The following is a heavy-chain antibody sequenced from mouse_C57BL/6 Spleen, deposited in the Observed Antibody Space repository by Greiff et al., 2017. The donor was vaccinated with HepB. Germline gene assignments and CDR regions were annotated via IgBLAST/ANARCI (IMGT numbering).Heavy chain of an antibody. J-gene: IGHJ3*01. V-gene: IGHV1-61*01. Sequence: QVQLKQPGAELVRPGSSVKLSCKASGYTFTSYWMDWVKQRPGQGLEWIGNIYPSDSETHYNQKFKDKATLTVDKSSSTAYMQLSSLTSEDSAVYYCARHYYSNYFAWFAYWGQGTLVTVSA. D-gene: IGHD2-5*01. CDR2: IYPSDSET. CDR3: ARHYYSNYFAWFAY. CDR1: GYTFTSYW.